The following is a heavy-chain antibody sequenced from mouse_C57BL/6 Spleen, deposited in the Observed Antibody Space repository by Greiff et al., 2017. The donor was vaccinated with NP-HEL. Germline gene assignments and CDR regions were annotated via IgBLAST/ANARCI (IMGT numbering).Heavy chain of an antibody. CDR2: IDPSDSYT. D-gene: IGHD1-1*01. CDR1: GYTFTSYW. CDR3: ARLGGSNFYAMDY. Sequence: QVQLKQPGAELVMPGASVKLSCKASGYTFTSYWMHWVKQRPGQGLEWIGEIDPSDSYTNYNQKFKGKSTLTVDKSSSTAYMQLSSLTSEDSAVYYCARLGGSNFYAMDYWGQGTSVTVAS. J-gene: IGHJ4*01. V-gene: IGHV1-69*01.